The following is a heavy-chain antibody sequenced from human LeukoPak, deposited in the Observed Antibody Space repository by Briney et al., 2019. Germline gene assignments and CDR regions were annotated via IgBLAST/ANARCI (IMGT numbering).Heavy chain of an antibody. CDR3: ARGINTWYEGYFDY. D-gene: IGHD6-13*01. J-gene: IGHJ4*02. CDR2: IYYSGST. Sequence: PSETLSLTCTVSGGSISSYYWSWIRQPPGKGLEWIGYIYYSGSTNYNPSLKSRVTISVDTSKNQFSLKLSSVTAADTAVYFCARGINTWYEGYFDYWGQGTLVTVS. CDR1: GGSISSYY. V-gene: IGHV4-59*08.